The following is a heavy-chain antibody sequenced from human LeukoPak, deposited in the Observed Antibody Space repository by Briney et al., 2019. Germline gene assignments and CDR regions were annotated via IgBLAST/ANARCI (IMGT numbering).Heavy chain of an antibody. D-gene: IGHD2-15*01. CDR2: IYHSGST. V-gene: IGHV4-38-2*02. CDR1: GYSISSGYY. J-gene: IGHJ4*02. Sequence: SETLSLTCTVSGYSISSGYYWGWIWRPPGKGLEWIGSIYHSGSTYYNPSLKSRVTISVDTSKNQFSLKLSSVTAADTAVYYCARASGGHGLDYWGQGTLVTVSS. CDR3: ARASGGHGLDY.